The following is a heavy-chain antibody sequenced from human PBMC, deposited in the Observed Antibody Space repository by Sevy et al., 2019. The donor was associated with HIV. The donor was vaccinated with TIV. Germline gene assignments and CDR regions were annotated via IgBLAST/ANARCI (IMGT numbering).Heavy chain of an antibody. CDR3: ARGARGTLPSYYYYTMDV. J-gene: IGHJ6*02. CDR2: IYPGDSDT. V-gene: IGHV5-51*01. D-gene: IGHD1-1*01. Sequence: GESLKISCKGSGYSFSDYWVGWVRQMPGKGLEWMGIIYPGDSDTTYSPAFQGQVTISADKSISTAYLQWSSLKASDTAIYYCARGARGTLPSYYYYTMDVWGQGTTVNVSS. CDR1: GYSFSDYW.